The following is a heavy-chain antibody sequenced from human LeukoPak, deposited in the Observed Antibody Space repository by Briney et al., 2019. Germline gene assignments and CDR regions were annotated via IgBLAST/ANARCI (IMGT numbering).Heavy chain of an antibody. CDR2: IYYSGST. Sequence: SETLSLTCTVSGGSISSSSYYWVWIRQPPGKGLEWIGYIYYSGSTNYKPSLKSRVTISVDTSKNQFSLKLSSVTAADTAVYYCARGGYYGSGNDFRFDPWGQGTLVTVSS. CDR1: GGSISSSSYY. J-gene: IGHJ5*02. D-gene: IGHD3-10*01. V-gene: IGHV4-61*05. CDR3: ARGGYYGSGNDFRFDP.